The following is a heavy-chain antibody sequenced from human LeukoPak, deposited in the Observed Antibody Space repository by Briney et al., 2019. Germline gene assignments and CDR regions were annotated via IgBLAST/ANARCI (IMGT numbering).Heavy chain of an antibody. CDR1: GGSFSGYY. J-gene: IGHJ5*02. CDR2: INHSGST. V-gene: IGHV4-34*01. Sequence: PSETLSLTCAVYGGSFSGYYWSWIRQPPGKGLEWIGEINHSGSTNYNLSLKSRVTISVDTSNNQFSLKLSSVTAADTAVYYCARGSRLVRGVHNWFDPWGQGTLVTVSS. CDR3: ARGSRLVRGVHNWFDP. D-gene: IGHD3-10*01.